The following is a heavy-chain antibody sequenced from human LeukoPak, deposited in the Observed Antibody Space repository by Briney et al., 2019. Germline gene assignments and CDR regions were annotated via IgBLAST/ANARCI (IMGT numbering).Heavy chain of an antibody. V-gene: IGHV4-59*01. CDR3: ARGVNSGYFDY. Sequence: SETLSLTCTVSGGSISSYYWSWIRQPPGKGLEWIGYIYYSGSTNYSPSLKSRVTISLDTSKNQFSLKLSSVTAADAAVYYCARGVNSGYFDYCGQGTLVTVSS. CDR1: GGSISSYY. CDR2: IYYSGST. D-gene: IGHD1-26*01. J-gene: IGHJ4*02.